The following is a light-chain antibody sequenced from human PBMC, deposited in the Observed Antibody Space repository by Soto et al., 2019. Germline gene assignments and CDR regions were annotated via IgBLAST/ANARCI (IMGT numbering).Light chain of an antibody. CDR2: DVN. CDR1: SSDIGAYNF. J-gene: IGLJ2*01. CDR3: TSWTTSTTMI. Sequence: QSALTQPASVSGSPGQSITISCTGTSSDIGAYNFVSWYQQHPGKAPKLMLYDVNIRPSGVSNRFSGSKSGNTAYLTISGLQAEDEAYYDCTSWTTSTTMIFGGGTKVTVL. V-gene: IGLV2-14*03.